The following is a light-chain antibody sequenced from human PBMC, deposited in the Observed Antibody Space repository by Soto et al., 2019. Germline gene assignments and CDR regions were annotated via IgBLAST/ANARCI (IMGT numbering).Light chain of an antibody. CDR2: GAS. J-gene: IGKJ1*01. V-gene: IGKV3-15*01. CDR1: QSVSSN. CDR3: QQYNNWPRT. Sequence: EIVMTQSPATLSLSPGERATLSCRASQSVSSNLAWYQQKPGQAPRLLIYGASTRATGIPARFSGIGSGTEFTLTISSLQSEDFAVYYCQQYNNWPRTFGQGTKVEIK.